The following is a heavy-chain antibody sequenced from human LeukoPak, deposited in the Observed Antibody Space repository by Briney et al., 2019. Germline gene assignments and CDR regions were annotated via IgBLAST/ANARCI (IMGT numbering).Heavy chain of an antibody. CDR3: ARGPHYYDSSGLTYNWFDP. CDR1: GGSISSYY. D-gene: IGHD3-22*01. Sequence: SETLSLTCTVSGGSISSYYWSWIRQPPGKGLEWIGYIYYSGSTNYNPSLKSRVTISVDTSKNQFSLKLSSVTAADTAVYYCARGPHYYDSSGLTYNWFDPWGQGTLVTVSS. J-gene: IGHJ5*02. V-gene: IGHV4-59*01. CDR2: IYYSGST.